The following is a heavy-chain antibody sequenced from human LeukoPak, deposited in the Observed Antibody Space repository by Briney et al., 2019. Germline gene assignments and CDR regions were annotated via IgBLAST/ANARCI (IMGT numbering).Heavy chain of an antibody. V-gene: IGHV1-18*01. J-gene: IGHJ3*02. D-gene: IGHD2-2*01. Sequence: ASVKVSCKASGYTFTSYGISWVRQAPGQGLEWMGWISAYNGNTNYAQKLQGRVTMTTDTSTSTAYMELRSLRSDDTAVYYCARRIVYDSTSWRFHGFDIWGQGTMVTVSS. CDR2: ISAYNGNT. CDR3: ARRIVYDSTSWRFHGFDI. CDR1: GYTFTSYG.